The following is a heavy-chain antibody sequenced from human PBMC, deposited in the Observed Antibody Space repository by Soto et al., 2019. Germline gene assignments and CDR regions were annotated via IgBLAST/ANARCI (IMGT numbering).Heavy chain of an antibody. CDR2: ISYSGNT. CDR3: ACLRGKRGSPIYY. V-gene: IGHV4-59*01. D-gene: IGHD2-15*01. Sequence: SETLSPTCIISGDSTSNYYWSWIRQSPGKGLEWIGYISYSGNTNYNPSLKSRVTISVDTSKDQLSLKVTSVTAADTAMYYCACLRGKRGSPIYYWGQGTQVTVSS. CDR1: GDSTSNYY. J-gene: IGHJ4*02.